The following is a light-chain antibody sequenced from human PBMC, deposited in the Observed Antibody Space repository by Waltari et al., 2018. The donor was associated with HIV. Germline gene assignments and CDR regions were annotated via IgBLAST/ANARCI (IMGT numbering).Light chain of an antibody. CDR3: QQYGNSPGT. J-gene: IGKJ1*01. Sequence: EIVLTQSPGTLSLSLGERATLSCRASQSVSSNYLAWYQQKPGQAPRLRIYGASNRATGIPERFSGSGSETDFTLTISRVEPEDFAVYYCQQYGNSPGTFGQGSKVEIK. V-gene: IGKV3-20*01. CDR1: QSVSSNY. CDR2: GAS.